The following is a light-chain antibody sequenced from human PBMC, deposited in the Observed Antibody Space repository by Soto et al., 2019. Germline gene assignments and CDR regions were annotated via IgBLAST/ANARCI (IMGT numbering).Light chain of an antibody. CDR3: HPRCHRTS. CDR2: DAS. Sequence: DSLLTQSPATLSLSPVARPTLSCRASQSVSSYLAWYQQKPGQGPSLLIYDASNRATGLPARFSGSGSGTDFTLTFSSLEPEDFAVYYSHPRCHRTSFG. CDR1: QSVSSY. V-gene: IGKV3-11*01. J-gene: IGKJ4*01.